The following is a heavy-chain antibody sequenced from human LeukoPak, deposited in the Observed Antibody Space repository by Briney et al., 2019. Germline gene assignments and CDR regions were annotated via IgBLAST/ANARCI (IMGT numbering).Heavy chain of an antibody. CDR2: IAHHGSNK. J-gene: IGHJ4*02. CDR1: GFTFSRNA. V-gene: IGHV3-30*02. Sequence: GGSLRLSCAASGFTFSRNAIHWVRQGPGKGLEWVSYIAHHGSNKYYADSVKGRFTIPRDNSKRTLYLQMNSLRADDTAVYYCAKDGSWSCTDWGQGTLVTVSS. CDR3: AKDGSWSCTD. D-gene: IGHD2-8*02.